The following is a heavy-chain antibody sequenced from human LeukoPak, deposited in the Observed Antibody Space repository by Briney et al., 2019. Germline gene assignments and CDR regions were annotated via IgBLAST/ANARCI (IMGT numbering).Heavy chain of an antibody. Sequence: PGGSLRLSCAASGFSFSSYAMSWVRQAPGQGLEWVSGISGSDVSTYYADSVKGRFTISRDNSKNTLYLQMNSLRAEDTAVYYCAKDYALELRGNFDYWGQGTLVTVSS. CDR1: GFSFSSYA. D-gene: IGHD1-7*01. J-gene: IGHJ4*02. CDR2: ISGSDVST. CDR3: AKDYALELRGNFDY. V-gene: IGHV3-23*01.